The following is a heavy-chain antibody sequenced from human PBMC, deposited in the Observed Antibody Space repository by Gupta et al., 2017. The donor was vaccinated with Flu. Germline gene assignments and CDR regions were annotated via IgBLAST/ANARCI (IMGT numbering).Heavy chain of an antibody. CDR3: ARHVSYVGFDY. J-gene: IGHJ4*02. V-gene: IGHV1-3*01. CDR1: GYTFTKYD. Sequence: QVQLVQSGAEVKKPGASVKVSCKASGYTFTKYDMHWVRQAPGQRLEWMGWINADNDNTRFSQKLQGRVTITRDTSASTAYMELSSLRSEDTAVYYCARHVSYVGFDYWGQGTRVTVSS. D-gene: IGHD3-16*01. CDR2: INADNDNT.